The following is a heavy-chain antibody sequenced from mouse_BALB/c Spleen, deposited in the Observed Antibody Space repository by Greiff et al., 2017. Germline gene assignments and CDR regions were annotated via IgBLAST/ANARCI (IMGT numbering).Heavy chain of an antibody. Sequence: EVQGVESGPGLVKPSQSLSLTCTVTGYSITSDYAWNWIRQFPGNKLEWMGYISYSGSTSYNPSLKSRISITRDTSKNQFFLQLNSVTTEDTATYYCATLGNYGYFDVWGAGTTVTVSS. J-gene: IGHJ1*01. CDR1: GYSITSDYA. CDR3: ATLGNYGYFDV. D-gene: IGHD2-1*01. CDR2: ISYSGST. V-gene: IGHV3-2*02.